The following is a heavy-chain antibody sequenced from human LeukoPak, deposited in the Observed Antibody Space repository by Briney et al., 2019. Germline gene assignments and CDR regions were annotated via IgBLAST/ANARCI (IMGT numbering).Heavy chain of an antibody. D-gene: IGHD4-17*01. CDR2: VSVSGTTM. Sequence: GGSLRLSCATSGFTFTDYYMSWIRQAPGKGLEWVSYVSVSGTTMYYADSVKGRFTLSRDNAKNSLYLQMNSLRAEDTAVYYCARVGRLQYGDYVAFDYWGQGTMVTV. CDR1: GFTFTDYY. V-gene: IGHV3-11*01. J-gene: IGHJ4*03. CDR3: ARVGRLQYGDYVAFDY.